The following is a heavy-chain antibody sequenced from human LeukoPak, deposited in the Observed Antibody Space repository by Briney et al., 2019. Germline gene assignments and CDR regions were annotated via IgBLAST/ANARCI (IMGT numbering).Heavy chain of an antibody. CDR3: ARGGDTVTTGNYYYYMDV. CDR2: ISSSGSTI. D-gene: IGHD4-17*01. J-gene: IGHJ6*03. V-gene: IGHV3-48*03. CDR1: GFTFSSYE. Sequence: PGGSLRLSCAASGFTFSSYEMNWVRQAPGKGLEWVSYISSSGSTIYYADSVKGRFTISRDNAKNSLYLQMNSLRAEDTAVYYCARGGDTVTTGNYYYYMDVWGKGTTVTISS.